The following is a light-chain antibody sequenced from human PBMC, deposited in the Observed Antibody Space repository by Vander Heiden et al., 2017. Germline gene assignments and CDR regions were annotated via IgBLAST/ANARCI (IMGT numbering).Light chain of an antibody. CDR1: ISITTR. Sequence: DIQMTQSPSTLSASVGDRVTITCRASISITTRLAGYQQKPGKAPKLLIYKASSLERGVPSRFRGSGSGTELTLTISSLQPDDFATYYCQQYNSYSPWTFGQGTKVEIK. J-gene: IGKJ1*01. CDR2: KAS. V-gene: IGKV1-5*03. CDR3: QQYNSYSPWT.